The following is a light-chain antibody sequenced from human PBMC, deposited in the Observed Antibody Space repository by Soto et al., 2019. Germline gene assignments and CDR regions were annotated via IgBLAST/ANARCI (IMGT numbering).Light chain of an antibody. V-gene: IGLV1-47*01. CDR3: AAWDDLLSGV. Sequence: QSVLTQPPSASGTPGQRVTISCSGSSTNIRNNDVYWYQQFPGTAPRLLIYRNDQRPSGVPDRFSGSKSGTSASLAISGLRSEDEADYYCAAWDDLLSGVFVGGTKLTVL. CDR1: STNIRNND. CDR2: RND. J-gene: IGLJ3*02.